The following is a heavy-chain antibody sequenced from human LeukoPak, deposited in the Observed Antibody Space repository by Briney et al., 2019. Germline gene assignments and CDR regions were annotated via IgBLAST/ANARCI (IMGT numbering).Heavy chain of an antibody. J-gene: IGHJ4*02. Sequence: PSETLSLTCAVSGGSISSGGYSWSWIRQPPGKGLEWIGYIYHSGSTYYNPSLKSRVTISVDRSKNQFSLKLSSVTPEDTAVYYCARGSSSNSWYFDYWGQGTLVTVSS. CDR1: GGSISSGGYS. CDR3: ARGSSSNSWYFDY. V-gene: IGHV4-30-2*01. D-gene: IGHD6-13*01. CDR2: IYHSGST.